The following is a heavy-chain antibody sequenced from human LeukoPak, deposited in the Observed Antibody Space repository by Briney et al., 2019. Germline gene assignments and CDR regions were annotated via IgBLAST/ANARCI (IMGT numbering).Heavy chain of an antibody. CDR3: ARVCWTESSSYQYYYYYYMDV. Sequence: VASVKVSCKASGGTFSSYAISWVRQAPGQGLEWMGGIIPIFGTANYAQKFQGRVTITADKSTSTAYMELSSLRSEDTARYYCARVCWTESSSYQYYYYYYMDVWGKGTTVTVSS. J-gene: IGHJ6*03. CDR2: IIPIFGTA. D-gene: IGHD6-6*01. V-gene: IGHV1-69*06. CDR1: GGTFSSYA.